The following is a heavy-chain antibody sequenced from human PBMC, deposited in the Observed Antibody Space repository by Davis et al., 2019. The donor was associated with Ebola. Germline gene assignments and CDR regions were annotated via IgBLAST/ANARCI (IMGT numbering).Heavy chain of an antibody. J-gene: IGHJ4*02. Sequence: GESLKISCAASGFTFSSYSMNWVRQAPGKGLEWVSSISSSSSYIYYADSVKGRFTISRDNAKNSLYLQMNSLRAEDTAVYYCATMGGDYIWGSYYFDYWGQGTLVTVSS. CDR3: ATMGGDYIWGSYYFDY. CDR1: GFTFSSYS. V-gene: IGHV3-21*01. D-gene: IGHD3-16*01. CDR2: ISSSSSYI.